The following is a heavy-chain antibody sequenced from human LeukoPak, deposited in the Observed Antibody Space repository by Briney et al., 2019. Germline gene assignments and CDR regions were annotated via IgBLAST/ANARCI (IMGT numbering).Heavy chain of an antibody. Sequence: SETLSLTCTVSGGSISSYYWSWIRQPAGKGLEWIGRIYTSGSTHYNPSLKTRLTMSVDTSKNQFSLKLSSVTAADTAVYYCARLITGTTTAFDIWGQGTMVTVSS. CDR3: ARLITGTTTAFDI. CDR1: GGSISSYY. CDR2: IYTSGST. V-gene: IGHV4-4*07. J-gene: IGHJ3*02. D-gene: IGHD1-7*01.